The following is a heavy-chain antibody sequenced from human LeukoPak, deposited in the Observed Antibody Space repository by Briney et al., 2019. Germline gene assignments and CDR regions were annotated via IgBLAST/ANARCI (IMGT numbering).Heavy chain of an antibody. D-gene: IGHD6-19*01. V-gene: IGHV1-18*01. CDR1: GYTFTSYG. Sequence: ASVKVSCKASGYTFTSYGISWVRQAPGQGLEWMGWISAYNGNTNYAQKLQGRVTMTTDTSTSTAYMELRSLRSDDTAVYYCARDMDGYSSGWYLIGFDYWGQGTLVTVSS. J-gene: IGHJ4*02. CDR3: ARDMDGYSSGWYLIGFDY. CDR2: ISAYNGNT.